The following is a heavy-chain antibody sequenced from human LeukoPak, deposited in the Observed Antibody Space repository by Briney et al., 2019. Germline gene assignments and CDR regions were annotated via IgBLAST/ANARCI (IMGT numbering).Heavy chain of an antibody. V-gene: IGHV4-59*08. J-gene: IGHJ4*02. Sequence: SETLSLTCTVSGGSISSYYWNWIRQPPGKGLEWIGYIYYSGSTNYNPSLKSRVTISVDTSKNQFSLKLSSVTAADTAVYYCARQRIAAAGPDYWGQGTLVTVSS. D-gene: IGHD6-13*01. CDR2: IYYSGST. CDR1: GGSISSYY. CDR3: ARQRIAAAGPDY.